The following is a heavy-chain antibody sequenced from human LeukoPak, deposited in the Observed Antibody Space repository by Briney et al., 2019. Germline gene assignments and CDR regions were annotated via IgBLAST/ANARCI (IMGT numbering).Heavy chain of an antibody. CDR1: GFTFSSYA. Sequence: GGSLRLSCAASGFTFSSYAMSWVRQAPGEGLEWVSGISAGGDTTYTADSVRGRFTISRDNSNNTLYLQMNILTAEDTAVYYCAAISYSGTWPVGYWGQGILVTVTA. V-gene: IGHV3-23*01. D-gene: IGHD6-25*01. CDR2: ISAGGDTT. CDR3: AAISYSGTWPVGY. J-gene: IGHJ4*02.